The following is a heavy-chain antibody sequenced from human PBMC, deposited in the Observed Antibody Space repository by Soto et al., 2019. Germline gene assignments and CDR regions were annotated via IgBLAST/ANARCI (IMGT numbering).Heavy chain of an antibody. CDR1: GYSFTSYW. D-gene: IGHD3-22*01. CDR3: ARHRGYYDRSGYYYSYYYYYGMDV. CDR2: IYPGDSDT. Sequence: PGESLKISCKGSGYSFTSYWIGWVRQMPGKGLEWMGIIYPGDSDTRYSPSFQGQVTISADKSISTAYLQWSSLKASDTAMYYCARHRGYYDRSGYYYSYYYYYGMDVWGQGTTVTVSS. J-gene: IGHJ6*02. V-gene: IGHV5-51*01.